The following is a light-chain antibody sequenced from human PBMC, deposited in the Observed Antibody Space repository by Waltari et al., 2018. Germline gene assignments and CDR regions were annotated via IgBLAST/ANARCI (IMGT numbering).Light chain of an antibody. J-gene: IGLJ3*02. CDR3: AIWDSSLNAIV. Sequence: QSVLTQPPSVSAAPGPKVTIPCSGTNSNIGINYVACYQQLPGTAPKLLIYDNNKRPSGIPDRFSGSKSGRTATLAISGLQTGDEADYSCAIWDSSLNAIVFGGGTKLTVL. V-gene: IGLV1-51*01. CDR2: DNN. CDR1: NSNIGINY.